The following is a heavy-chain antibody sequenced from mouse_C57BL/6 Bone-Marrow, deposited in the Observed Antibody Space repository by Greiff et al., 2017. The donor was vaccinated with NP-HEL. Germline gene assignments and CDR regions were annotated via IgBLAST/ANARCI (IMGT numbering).Heavy chain of an antibody. V-gene: IGHV1-55*01. CDR1: GYTFTSYW. D-gene: IGHD2-12*01. Sequence: QVQLQQPGAELVKPGASVKMSCKASGYTFTSYWITWVKQRPGQGLEWIGDIYPGSGSTNYNEKFKSKATLTVVTSSSTAYMQLSSLTSEDSAVYYCARESYDVWFAYWGQGTLVTVSA. CDR3: ARESYDVWFAY. J-gene: IGHJ3*01. CDR2: IYPGSGST.